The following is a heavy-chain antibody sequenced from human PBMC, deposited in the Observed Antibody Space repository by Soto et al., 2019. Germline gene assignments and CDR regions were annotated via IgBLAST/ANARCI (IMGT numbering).Heavy chain of an antibody. Sequence: PGGSLRLSCAASGFTFSSYAMSWVRQAPGKGLGWVSAISGSGGSTYYADSVKGRFTISRDNSKNTLYLQMNSLRAEDTAVYYCANHKAPLPLDIVVVVAAPLDYWGQGTLVTVSS. V-gene: IGHV3-23*01. CDR1: GFTFSSYA. CDR2: ISGSGGST. D-gene: IGHD2-15*01. J-gene: IGHJ4*02. CDR3: ANHKAPLPLDIVVVVAAPLDY.